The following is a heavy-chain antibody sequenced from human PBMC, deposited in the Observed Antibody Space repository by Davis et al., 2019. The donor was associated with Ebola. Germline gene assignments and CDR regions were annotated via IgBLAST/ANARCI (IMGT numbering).Heavy chain of an antibody. CDR3: ARLFAWGIGQLVRGYYYYGMDV. CDR2: IYYSGST. Sequence: PGGSLRLSCTVSGGSISSSSYYWGWIRQPPGKGLEWIGSIYYSGSTYYNPSLKSRVTISVDTSKNQFSLKLSSVTAADTAVYYCARLFAWGIGQLVRGYYYYGMDVWGQGTTVTVSS. CDR1: GGSISSSSYY. J-gene: IGHJ6*02. V-gene: IGHV4-39*01. D-gene: IGHD6-13*01.